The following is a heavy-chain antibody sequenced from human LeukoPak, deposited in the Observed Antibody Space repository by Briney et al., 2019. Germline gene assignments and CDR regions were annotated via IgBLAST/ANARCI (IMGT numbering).Heavy chain of an antibody. V-gene: IGHV4-39*07. CDR3: ARDYPGGNSDY. CDR2: IYYGGST. J-gene: IGHJ4*02. Sequence: SETLSLTCSVSGDSISSSSYYWGWIRQPPGKGLEWIGAIYYGGSTYYNPSLKSRVIISVDTSKNQFSLKLSSATAADTAVYYCARDYPGGNSDYWGQGTLVTVSS. D-gene: IGHD4-23*01. CDR1: GDSISSSSYY.